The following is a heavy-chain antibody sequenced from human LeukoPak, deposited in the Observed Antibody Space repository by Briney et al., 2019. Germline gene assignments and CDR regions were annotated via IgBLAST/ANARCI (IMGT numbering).Heavy chain of an antibody. J-gene: IGHJ4*02. Sequence: GRSLRLSCAASGFPFSNYGMHWVRQAPGKGLEWVAVISYDGSNEYYADSVKGRFPISRDNSKNTLYLQMNSLRAEDTAVYYCAGSWFYRDYFEYWGQGTLVTVSP. V-gene: IGHV3-30*03. CDR1: GFPFSNYG. CDR3: AGSWFYRDYFEY. CDR2: ISYDGSNE. D-gene: IGHD3-10*01.